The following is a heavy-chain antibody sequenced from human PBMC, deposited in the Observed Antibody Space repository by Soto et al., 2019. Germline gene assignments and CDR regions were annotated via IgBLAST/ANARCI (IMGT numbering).Heavy chain of an antibody. CDR3: ARDYYDSSGYPLRSWFAP. V-gene: IGHV4-59*01. J-gene: IGHJ5*02. CDR1: GGSISSYY. CDR2: IYYSGST. D-gene: IGHD3-22*01. Sequence: SETLSLTCTVSGGSISSYYWSWIRQPPGKGLEWIGYIYYSGSTNYNPSLKSRVTISVDTSKNQFSLKLSSVTAADTAVYYCARDYYDSSGYPLRSWFAPWGQGTLVTVSS.